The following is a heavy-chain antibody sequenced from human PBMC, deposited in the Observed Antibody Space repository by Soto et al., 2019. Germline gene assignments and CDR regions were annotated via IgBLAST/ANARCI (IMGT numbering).Heavy chain of an antibody. CDR2: ISGSGSRT. D-gene: IGHD2-8*01. CDR3: AKDEEGLMVPFSFDY. J-gene: IGHJ4*02. V-gene: IGHV3-23*01. Sequence: GGSLRLSCAASGFTFSNYVMSWVRQAPGKGLEWVSAISGSGSRTHYADSVKGRFTISRDNSKNTLYLQMNSLRAEDTAVYYCAKDEEGLMVPFSFDYWGQGTRVTVSS. CDR1: GFTFSNYV.